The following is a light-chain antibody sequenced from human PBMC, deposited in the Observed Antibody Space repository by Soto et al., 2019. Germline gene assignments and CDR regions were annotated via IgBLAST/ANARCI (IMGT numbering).Light chain of an antibody. CDR2: GNS. CDR3: QSYDSSPVV. Sequence: QSVLTQPPSVSGAPGQRVTISCTGSSSNIGAGYDVHWYQQLPGTAPKLLIYGNSHRPSGVPDRFSGSKSGTSASLAITGLQAEDEADYYCQSYDSSPVVFGGGTKVTVL. CDR1: SSNIGAGYD. V-gene: IGLV1-40*01. J-gene: IGLJ2*01.